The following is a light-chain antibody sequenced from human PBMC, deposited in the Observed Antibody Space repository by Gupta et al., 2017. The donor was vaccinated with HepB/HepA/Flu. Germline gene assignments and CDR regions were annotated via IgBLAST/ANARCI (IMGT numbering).Light chain of an antibody. J-gene: IGLJ2*01. CDR1: NIGTKS. CDR2: DDT. Sequence: SYILTQPPSVSVAPGRTARITCGGNNIGTKSVHWYQQRPGQAPLVVIYDDTNRLSGIPERISGSNSGNTATLTISRVEAGDEADYYCQVWDTRTDHPYVFGGGTKVTVL. V-gene: IGLV3-21*03. CDR3: QVWDTRTDHPYV.